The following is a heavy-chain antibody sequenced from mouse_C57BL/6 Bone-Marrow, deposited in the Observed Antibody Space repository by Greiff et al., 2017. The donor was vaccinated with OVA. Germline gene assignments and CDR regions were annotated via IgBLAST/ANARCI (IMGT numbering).Heavy chain of an antibody. CDR1: GYTFTSYW. D-gene: IGHD2-12*01. CDR2: IDPSDSYT. J-gene: IGHJ4*01. V-gene: IGHV1-50*01. CDR3: ARELLAYYDMDD. Sequence: QVQLQQPGAELVKPGASVKLSCKASGYTFTSYWMQWVKQRPGQGLEWIGEIDPSDSYTNSNQKFKGKATLTVDPSSSTAYMQLSSLTSEDSAVYYCARELLAYYDMDDWGQGTSVTVSS.